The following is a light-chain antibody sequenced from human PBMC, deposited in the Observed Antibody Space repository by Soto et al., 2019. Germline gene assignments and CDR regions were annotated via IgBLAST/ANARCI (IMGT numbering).Light chain of an antibody. CDR1: SSDVGGYNH. Sequence: QSALTQPASVSGSPGQSITISCTGTSSDVGGYNHVSWYQQHPGKAPKLMIYGVSNRPSGVSNRFSGSKSGNTASLTISGLQAEDEADYYCSSYTSSSTYYVFGTGTKVTVL. J-gene: IGLJ1*01. CDR3: SSYTSSSTYYV. V-gene: IGLV2-14*01. CDR2: GVS.